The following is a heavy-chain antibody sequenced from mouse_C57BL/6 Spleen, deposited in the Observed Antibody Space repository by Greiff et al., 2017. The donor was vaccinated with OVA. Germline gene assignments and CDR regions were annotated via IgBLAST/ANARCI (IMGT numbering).Heavy chain of an antibody. CDR3: ARRTIYHEGYFDV. V-gene: IGHV8-12*01. CDR1: GFSLSTSGMG. CDR2: IYWDADN. Sequence: QVTLKESGPGILQPSQTLSLTCSFSGFSLSTSGMGVSWLRQPSGKGLEWLAPIYWDADNRSNPSSKSRLTISKETSRNQVFLKITSVDTANTATYYCARRTIYHEGYFDVWGTGTTVTVSS. D-gene: IGHD2-1*01. J-gene: IGHJ1*03.